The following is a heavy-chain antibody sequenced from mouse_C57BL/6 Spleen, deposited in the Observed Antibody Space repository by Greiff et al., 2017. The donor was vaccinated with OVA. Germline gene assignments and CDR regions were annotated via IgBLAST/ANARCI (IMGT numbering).Heavy chain of an antibody. Sequence: QVQLQQSGAELVKPGASVKISCKASGYTFTDYYINWVKQRPGQGLEWIGKIGPGSGSTYYNEKFKGKATLTADKSSSTAYMQLSSLTSEDSAVYFCARSPFITTVVAYYFDYWGQGTTLTVSS. V-gene: IGHV1-77*01. J-gene: IGHJ2*01. CDR3: ARSPFITTVVAYYFDY. D-gene: IGHD1-1*01. CDR2: IGPGSGST. CDR1: GYTFTDYY.